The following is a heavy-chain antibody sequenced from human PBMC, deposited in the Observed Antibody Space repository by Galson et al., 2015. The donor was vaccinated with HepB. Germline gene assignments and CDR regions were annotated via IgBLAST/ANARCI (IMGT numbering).Heavy chain of an antibody. Sequence: SLRLSCAASGFTFSSYSMNWVRQAPGKGLEWVSSISSSSSYIYYADSVKGRFTISRDNAKNSLYLQMNSLRAEDTAVYYCARPSRSSGYYSYYFDYWGQGTLVTVSS. J-gene: IGHJ4*02. CDR3: ARPSRSSGYYSYYFDY. CDR2: ISSSSSYI. CDR1: GFTFSSYS. D-gene: IGHD3-22*01. V-gene: IGHV3-21*01.